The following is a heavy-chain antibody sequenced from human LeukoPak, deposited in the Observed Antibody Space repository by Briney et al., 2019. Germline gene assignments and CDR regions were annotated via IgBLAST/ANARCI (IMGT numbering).Heavy chain of an antibody. CDR1: GGSISSYY. D-gene: IGHD2-15*01. Sequence: SETLSLTCTVSGGSISSYYWSWIRQPPGKGLEWIGYIYYSGSTNYNPSLKSRVTISVDTSKNQFSLKLSSVTAADTAVYYCARGGYCSGGSCYSVAVWFDPWGQGTLVTVSS. J-gene: IGHJ5*02. CDR2: IYYSGST. CDR3: ARGGYCSGGSCYSVAVWFDP. V-gene: IGHV4-59*12.